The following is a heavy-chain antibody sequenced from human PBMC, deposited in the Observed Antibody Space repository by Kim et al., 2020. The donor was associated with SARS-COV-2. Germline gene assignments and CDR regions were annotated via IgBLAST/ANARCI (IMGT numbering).Heavy chain of an antibody. CDR2: ST. Sequence: STNYNPSLESRVTISVDTSKNQFSLQLSSVTAADTAVYYCARVSSSGWDYWGQGTLVTVSS. D-gene: IGHD6-19*01. V-gene: IGHV4-59*01. J-gene: IGHJ4*02. CDR3: ARVSSSGWDY.